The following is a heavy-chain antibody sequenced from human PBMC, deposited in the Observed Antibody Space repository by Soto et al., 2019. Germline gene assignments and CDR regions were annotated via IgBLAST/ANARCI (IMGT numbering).Heavy chain of an antibody. V-gene: IGHV3-23*01. Sequence: VGSLRLSCAASGFTFSSYAMSWVRQAPGKGLEWVSAISGSGGSTYYADSVKGRFTISRDNSKNTLYLQMNSLRAEDTAVYYCAGYYDSSDDAFDIWGQGTMVTVSS. J-gene: IGHJ3*02. CDR3: AGYYDSSDDAFDI. D-gene: IGHD3-22*01. CDR1: GFTFSSYA. CDR2: ISGSGGST.